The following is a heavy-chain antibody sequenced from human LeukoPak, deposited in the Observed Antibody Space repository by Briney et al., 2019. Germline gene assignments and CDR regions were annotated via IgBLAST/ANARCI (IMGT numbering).Heavy chain of an antibody. CDR2: IYTSGST. D-gene: IGHD6-6*01. CDR1: GGSISSGSYY. V-gene: IGHV4-61*02. Sequence: SQTLSLTCTVSGGSISSGSYYWSWIRQPAGKGLEWIGRIYTSGSTNYNPSLKSRVTISVDTSKNQFTLKLSSVTAADTAVYYCARDPLYSSSSGTEYWGQGTLVTVSS. CDR3: ARDPLYSSSSGTEY. J-gene: IGHJ4*02.